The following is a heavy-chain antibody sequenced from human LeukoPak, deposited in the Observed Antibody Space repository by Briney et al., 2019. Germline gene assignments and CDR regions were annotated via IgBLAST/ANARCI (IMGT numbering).Heavy chain of an antibody. CDR3: ARVGCSSTSCYEYFQH. CDR1: GYTFTGYY. D-gene: IGHD2-2*01. V-gene: IGHV1-2*02. Sequence: GASVKVSCKASGYTFTGYYMHWVRRAPGQGLEWMGWINPNSGGTNYAQKFQGRVTMTRDTSISTAYMELSRLRSDDTAVYYCARVGCSSTSCYEYFQHWGLGTLVTVSS. CDR2: INPNSGGT. J-gene: IGHJ1*01.